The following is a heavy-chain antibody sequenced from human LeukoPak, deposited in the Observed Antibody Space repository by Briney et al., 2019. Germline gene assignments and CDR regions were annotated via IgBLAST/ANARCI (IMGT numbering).Heavy chain of an antibody. Sequence: TSETLSLTCAVSGGSFSGYYWTWIRQPPGKGLEWIGEINHSGSTNYNPSLKSRVTISVDTSKNQFSLKLSSVTAADTAVYYCARGKSYGDYLRKGYYYGMDVWGQGTTVTVSS. V-gene: IGHV4-34*01. D-gene: IGHD4-17*01. CDR2: INHSGST. CDR3: ARGKSYGDYLRKGYYYGMDV. CDR1: GGSFSGYY. J-gene: IGHJ6*02.